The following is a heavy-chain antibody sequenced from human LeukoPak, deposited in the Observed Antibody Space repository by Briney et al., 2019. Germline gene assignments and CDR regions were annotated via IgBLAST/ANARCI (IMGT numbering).Heavy chain of an antibody. CDR3: ARDRRFDP. CDR2: ISSSSSYI. Sequence: GGSLRLPCAASRFTFSSYNLNWVRQATGEGLEWVSSISSSSSYIYYADSVKGRFTISRDNAKNSLYLQMNSLRAEDTAVYYCARDRRFDPWGQGTPVTVSS. J-gene: IGHJ5*02. CDR1: RFTFSSYN. V-gene: IGHV3-21*01.